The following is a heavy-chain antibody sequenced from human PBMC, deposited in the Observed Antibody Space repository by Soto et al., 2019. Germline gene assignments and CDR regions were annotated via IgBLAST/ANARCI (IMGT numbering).Heavy chain of an antibody. CDR3: AALGYSSSWYNTERDY. D-gene: IGHD6-13*01. CDR1: GFTFTSSA. CDR2: IVVGSGNT. J-gene: IGHJ4*02. V-gene: IGHV1-58*01. Sequence: SVKVSCKASGFTFTSSAVQWVRQARGQRLEWIGWIVVGSGNTNYAQKFQERVTITRDMSTSTAYMELSSLRSEDTAVYYCAALGYSSSWYNTERDYWGQGTLVTVS.